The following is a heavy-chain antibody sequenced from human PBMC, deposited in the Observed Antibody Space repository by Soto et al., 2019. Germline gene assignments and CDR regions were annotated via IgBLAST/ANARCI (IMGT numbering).Heavy chain of an antibody. CDR3: AHALITMVRGVIISSFDY. D-gene: IGHD3-10*01. Sequence: PKLGNPTQNLTLTCTFSGFSLRSSGEGVGWIRQPPGKALEWLALIYWDDDKRYSPSLKSRLTITKDTSKNQVVLTMTNMDPVDTATYYCAHALITMVRGVIISSFDYWGQGTLVTVSS. J-gene: IGHJ4*02. CDR1: GFSLRSSGEG. CDR2: IYWDDDK. V-gene: IGHV2-5*02.